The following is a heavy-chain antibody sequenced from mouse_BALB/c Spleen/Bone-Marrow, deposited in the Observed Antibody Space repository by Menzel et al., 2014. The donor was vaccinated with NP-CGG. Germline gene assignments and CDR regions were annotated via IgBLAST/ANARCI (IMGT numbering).Heavy chain of an antibody. J-gene: IGHJ4*01. V-gene: IGHV14-4*02. CDR2: IVTENGDT. CDR1: GFNIKDYY. CDR3: NAKEAMDY. Sequence: VQLQQPGAELVRSGASVKLSCTASGFNIKDYYMHWVKQRPEHGLEWIGWIVTENGDTEYAPKFQAKANVTGNTSSNTACLQLGSLTSEDTAICYCNAKEAMDYWGQGTSVTVSS.